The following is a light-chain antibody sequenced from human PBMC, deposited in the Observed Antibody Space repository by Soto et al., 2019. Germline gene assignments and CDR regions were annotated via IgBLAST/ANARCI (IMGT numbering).Light chain of an antibody. V-gene: IGLV2-14*01. Sequence: QLVLTQPASVSGSPGQSITISCTGTTSDVGGYNYVSWYQQHPGKAPKLMIYEVTDRPSGVSNRFSGSKSGITASLTISGLQAEDEADYYCSSYTSTSTLVFGGGTKLTVL. CDR2: EVT. J-gene: IGLJ2*01. CDR1: TSDVGGYNY. CDR3: SSYTSTSTLV.